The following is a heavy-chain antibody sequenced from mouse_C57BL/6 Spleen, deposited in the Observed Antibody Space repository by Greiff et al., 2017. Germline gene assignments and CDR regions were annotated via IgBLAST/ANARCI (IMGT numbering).Heavy chain of an antibody. J-gene: IGHJ1*03. CDR1: GYTFTSYW. Sequence: VQLQQSGAELVKPGASVKLSCKASGYTFTSYWMHWVKQRPGQGLEWIGMIHPNSGSTNYNEKFKSKATLTVDKSSSTAYMQLSSLTSEDSAVYYCARTTGGYFDVWGTGTTVTVSS. CDR2: IHPNSGST. D-gene: IGHD1-1*01. CDR3: ARTTGGYFDV. V-gene: IGHV1-64*01.